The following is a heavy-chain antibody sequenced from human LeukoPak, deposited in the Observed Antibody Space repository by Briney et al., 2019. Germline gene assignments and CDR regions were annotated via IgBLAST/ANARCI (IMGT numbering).Heavy chain of an antibody. Sequence: PGGSLRLSCAASGFTFSSYGMHWVRQAPGKGLEWVAVVSYDGSNKYYADSVKGRFTISRDNSKNTLYLQMNSLRAEDTAVYYCARERGQWLAPGFDYWGQGTLVTVSS. J-gene: IGHJ4*02. CDR2: VSYDGSNK. V-gene: IGHV3-30*03. D-gene: IGHD6-19*01. CDR3: ARERGQWLAPGFDY. CDR1: GFTFSSYG.